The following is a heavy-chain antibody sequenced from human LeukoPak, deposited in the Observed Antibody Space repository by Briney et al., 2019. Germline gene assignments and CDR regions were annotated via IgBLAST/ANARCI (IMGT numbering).Heavy chain of an antibody. D-gene: IGHD1-26*01. CDR1: GFTFSSYG. J-gene: IGHJ4*02. Sequence: GGSLRLSCAASGFTFSSYGMHWVRQAPGKGLEWVAVISYDGSNKYYADSVKGRFTISRDNSKNTLYLQMNSLRIEDTAVYYCAKAFSGERRGYFDYWGQGTLVTVSS. V-gene: IGHV3-30*18. CDR3: AKAFSGERRGYFDY. CDR2: ISYDGSNK.